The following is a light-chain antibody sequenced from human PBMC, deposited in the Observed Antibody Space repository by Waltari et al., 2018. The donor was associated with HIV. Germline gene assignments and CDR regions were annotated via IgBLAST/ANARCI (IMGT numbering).Light chain of an antibody. CDR2: KAS. Sequence: DIQMTQSPSTLTASVGDRVTITCRASQSIGSWLAWYQQKAGKAPKVLIYKASSLESGVPSRFSGSGSGTEFSLTISSLQPDDFATYYCQQYKSYSFGGGTKVEIK. CDR1: QSIGSW. J-gene: IGKJ4*01. CDR3: QQYKSYS. V-gene: IGKV1-5*03.